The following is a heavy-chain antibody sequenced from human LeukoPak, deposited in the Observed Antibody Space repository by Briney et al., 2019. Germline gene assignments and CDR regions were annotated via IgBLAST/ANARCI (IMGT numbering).Heavy chain of an antibody. CDR3: AKVADCSSTSCYTLDY. CDR2: IKQDGSEK. D-gene: IGHD2-2*02. CDR1: GFTFGNYW. J-gene: IGHJ4*02. V-gene: IGHV3-7*01. Sequence: GGSLRLSCAATGFTFGNYWMSWVRQAPGKGLEWVANIKQDGSEKYYVDSVKGRFTISRDNAKNSLYLQMNSLRAKDTAVYYCAKVADCSSTSCYTLDYWGQGTLVTVSS.